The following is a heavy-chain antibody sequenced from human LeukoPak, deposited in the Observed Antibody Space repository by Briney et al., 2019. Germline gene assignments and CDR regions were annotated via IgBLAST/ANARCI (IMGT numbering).Heavy chain of an antibody. CDR1: GFTFSSYG. CDR2: LSASGGTT. CDR3: AKLPREYCSSTSCPNWFDT. D-gene: IGHD2-2*01. V-gene: IGHV3-23*01. J-gene: IGHJ5*02. Sequence: PGGSLRVSCAASGFTFSSYGMHWVRQAPGKGLEWVSALSASGGTTYYADSVKGRFTTSRDNSKNTLYLQMNSLRAEDTAVYYCAKLPREYCSSTSCPNWFDTWGQGTLVTVSS.